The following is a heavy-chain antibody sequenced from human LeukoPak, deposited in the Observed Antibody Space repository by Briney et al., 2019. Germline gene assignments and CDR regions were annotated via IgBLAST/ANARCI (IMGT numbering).Heavy chain of an antibody. CDR3: AKGLLNWNLAPFDP. V-gene: IGHV3-23*01. CDR2: ISGSGGST. D-gene: IGHD1-1*01. Sequence: GGSLRLSCAASGFTFSSYAMSWVRQAPGKGLEWGSAISGSGGSTYYADSVKGRFTISRDNSKNTLYLQMNSLRAEDTVVYYCAKGLLNWNLAPFDPWGQGTLVTVSS. J-gene: IGHJ5*02. CDR1: GFTFSSYA.